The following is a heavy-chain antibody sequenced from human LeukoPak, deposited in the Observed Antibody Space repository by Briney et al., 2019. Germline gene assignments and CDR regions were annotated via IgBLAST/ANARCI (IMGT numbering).Heavy chain of an antibody. J-gene: IGHJ3*02. D-gene: IGHD6-19*01. CDR3: ARDSSSGWYPAAFDN. CDR2: IYSGGST. V-gene: IGHV3-66*01. CDR1: GFTVSDNY. Sequence: GGSLRLSCAASGFTVSDNYMSWVRQAPGKGLEWVSVIYSGGSTYYADSVRGRFTISRDNSKNTLYLQMNSLRAEDTAVYYCARDSSSGWYPAAFDNWGQGTMVTVSS.